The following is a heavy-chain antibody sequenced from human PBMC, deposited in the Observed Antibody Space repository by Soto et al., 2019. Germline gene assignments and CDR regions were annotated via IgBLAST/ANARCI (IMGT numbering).Heavy chain of an antibody. D-gene: IGHD3-9*01. Sequence: SETLSLTCTVSGGSISSYYWSWIRQPPGKGLEWIGYIYYSGSTNYNPSLKSRVTISVDTSKNQFSLKLSSVTAADTAVYYCARGSYDILTGYYPTKLYYFDYWGQGTLVTVSS. J-gene: IGHJ4*02. CDR1: GGSISSYY. V-gene: IGHV4-59*01. CDR3: ARGSYDILTGYYPTKLYYFDY. CDR2: IYYSGST.